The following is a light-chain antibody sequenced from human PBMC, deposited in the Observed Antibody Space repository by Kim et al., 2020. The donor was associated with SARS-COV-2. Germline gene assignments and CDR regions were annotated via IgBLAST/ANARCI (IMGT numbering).Light chain of an antibody. V-gene: IGKV4-1*01. CDR2: WAS. Sequence: DIVMTQSPDSLAVSLGERATINCKSSQSVLYSSNNKNYLAWYQQKPGQPPKLLIYWASTRESGVPDRFSGSGSGTDFTLTISSLQAEDVAVYYFQQDYSTPFTFGPGNKVDI. CDR3: QQDYSTPFT. J-gene: IGKJ3*01. CDR1: QSVLYSSNNKNY.